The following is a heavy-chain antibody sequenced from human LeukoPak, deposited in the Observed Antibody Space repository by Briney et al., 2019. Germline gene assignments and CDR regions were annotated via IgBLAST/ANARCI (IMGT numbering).Heavy chain of an antibody. CDR1: GGSISSYY. J-gene: IGHJ3*02. D-gene: IGHD1-20*01. CDR3: ARDLIGNDAFDI. Sequence: SETLSLTCTVSGGSISSYYWGWIRQPPGKGLEWIGSIYYSGSAYYNPSLKSRVTISVDTSKNQFSLKLSSVTAADTAVYYCARDLIGNDAFDIWGQGTMVTVSS. V-gene: IGHV4-39*07. CDR2: IYYSGSA.